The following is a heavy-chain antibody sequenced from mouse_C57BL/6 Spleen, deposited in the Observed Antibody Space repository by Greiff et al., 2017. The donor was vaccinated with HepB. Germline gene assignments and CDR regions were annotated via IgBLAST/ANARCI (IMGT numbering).Heavy chain of an antibody. CDR3: ARSDYYGSKKYWYFDV. Sequence: VQLQQSGPELVKPGASVKISCKASGYAFSSSWMNWVKQRPGKGLEWIGRIYPGDGDTNYNGKFKGKATLTADKSSSTAYMQLSSLTSEDSTVYFCARSDYYGSKKYWYFDVWGTGTTVTVSS. D-gene: IGHD1-1*01. CDR2: IYPGDGDT. CDR1: GYAFSSSW. J-gene: IGHJ1*03. V-gene: IGHV1-82*01.